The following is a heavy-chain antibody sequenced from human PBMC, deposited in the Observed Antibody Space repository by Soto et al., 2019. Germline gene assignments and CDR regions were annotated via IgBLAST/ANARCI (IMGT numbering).Heavy chain of an antibody. CDR3: ASSRQDGQNDY. V-gene: IGHV1-69*13. Sequence: ASVKVSCKASGGTFSSYAISWVRQAPGQGLEWMGGIIPIFGTANYAQKFQGRVTITADESTSTAYMELSSLRSEDTAVYYCASSRQDGQNDYWGQGTLVTVSS. J-gene: IGHJ4*02. CDR1: GGTFSSYA. CDR2: IIPIFGTA.